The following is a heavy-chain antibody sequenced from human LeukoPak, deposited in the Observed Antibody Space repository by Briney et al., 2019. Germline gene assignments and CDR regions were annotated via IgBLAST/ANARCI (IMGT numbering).Heavy chain of an antibody. J-gene: IGHJ5*02. CDR3: ARGRRLGIRMVRGALFDP. V-gene: IGHV1-8*01. CDR1: GYTFGSYD. D-gene: IGHD3-10*01. CDR2: MNPNSGRT. Sequence: ASVKVSCKASGYTFGSYDINWVRQATGQGLEWMGWMNPNSGRTDCAPKFQGRITMSRNTSISTAYMELSSLRSEDTAVYYCARGRRLGIRMVRGALFDPWGQGTLVTVSS.